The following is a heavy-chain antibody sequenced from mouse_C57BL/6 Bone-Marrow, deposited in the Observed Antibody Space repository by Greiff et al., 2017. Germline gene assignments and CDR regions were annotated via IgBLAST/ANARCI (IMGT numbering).Heavy chain of an antibody. J-gene: IGHJ4*01. V-gene: IGHV1-19*01. Sequence: VQLQQSGPVLVKPGASVKMSCKASGYTFTDYYMNWVKQSHGKSLEWIGVINPYNGGTSSNQKFKGKATLTVDKSSSTAYMVLNSLTSEDSAVYYCARFDGYPHYYAMDYWGQGTSVTVSS. CDR2: INPYNGGT. CDR1: GYTFTDYY. CDR3: ARFDGYPHYYAMDY. D-gene: IGHD2-3*01.